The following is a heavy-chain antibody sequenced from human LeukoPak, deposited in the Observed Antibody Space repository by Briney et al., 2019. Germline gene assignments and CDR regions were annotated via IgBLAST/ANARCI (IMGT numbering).Heavy chain of an antibody. Sequence: SETLSLTCAVYGGSFSGYYWSWIRQPPGKGLEWIGEINHSGSTNYNPSLKSRVTISVGTSKNQFSLKLGSVTAADTAVYYCARKDRYYYGSGSYGIDYWGQGTLVTVSS. CDR3: ARKDRYYYGSGSYGIDY. V-gene: IGHV4-34*01. CDR1: GGSFSGYY. D-gene: IGHD3-10*01. CDR2: INHSGST. J-gene: IGHJ4*02.